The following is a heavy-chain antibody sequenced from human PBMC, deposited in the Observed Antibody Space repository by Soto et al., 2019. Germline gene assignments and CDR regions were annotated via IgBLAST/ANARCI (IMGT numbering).Heavy chain of an antibody. CDR3: ARVARGRGYCSGGSYYPFDY. CDR2: INPSGGST. D-gene: IGHD2-15*01. J-gene: IGHJ4*02. Sequence: ASVKVSCKASGYTFTSYYMHWVRQAPGQGLEWMGIINPSGGSTSYAQKFQGRVTMTRDTSTSTVYMELSSLRSEDTAVYYCARVARGRGYCSGGSYYPFDYWGQGTLVTVSS. V-gene: IGHV1-46*03. CDR1: GYTFTSYY.